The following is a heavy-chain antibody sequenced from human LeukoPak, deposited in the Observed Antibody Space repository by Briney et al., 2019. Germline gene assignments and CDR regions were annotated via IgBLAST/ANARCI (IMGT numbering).Heavy chain of an antibody. CDR1: GFTFSSYW. J-gene: IGHJ4*02. D-gene: IGHD5-18*01. CDR3: ARGGRYSPFGY. V-gene: IGHV3-7*01. CDR2: IKQDGSEK. Sequence: GGSLRLSCAASGFTFSSYWMSWVRQAPGKGLEWVANIKQDGSEKYYVDSVKGRFTISRDNAKNSLYLQMYSLRAEDTAVYYCARGGRYSPFGYWGQGTLVTVSS.